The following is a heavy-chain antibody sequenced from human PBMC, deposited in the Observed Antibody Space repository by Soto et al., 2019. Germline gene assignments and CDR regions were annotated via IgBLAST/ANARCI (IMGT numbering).Heavy chain of an antibody. CDR3: ARDQVTTNYYYYGMDV. V-gene: IGHV3-53*01. Sequence: XESLRLSFAASGFTFSGNYVSGVGQAPGKGLEWVSVIYSGGSTYYADSVKGRFTISRDNSKNTLYLQMNSLRAEDTAVYYCARDQVTTNYYYYGMDVWGQRTTVTVSS. J-gene: IGHJ6*02. CDR1: GFTFSGNY. D-gene: IGHD4-17*01. CDR2: IYSGGST.